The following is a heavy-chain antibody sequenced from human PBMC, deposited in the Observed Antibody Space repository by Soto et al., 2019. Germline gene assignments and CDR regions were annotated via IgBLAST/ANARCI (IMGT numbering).Heavy chain of an antibody. Sequence: PGWSLRLSCASSGFTFISYAMSWVRQAPGKGLEWVSAIGGSGDITYYADSVKGRVTISRDNSKNTLFLQMNSLRAEDTAVYYCAKDTWRGYCSSTTCTSPVDYWGQGTLVTVSS. J-gene: IGHJ4*02. D-gene: IGHD2-2*01. V-gene: IGHV3-23*01. CDR2: IGGSGDIT. CDR1: GFTFISYA. CDR3: AKDTWRGYCSSTTCTSPVDY.